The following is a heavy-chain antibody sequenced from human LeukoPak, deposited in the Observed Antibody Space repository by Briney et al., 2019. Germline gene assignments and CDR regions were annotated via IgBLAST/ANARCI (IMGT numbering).Heavy chain of an antibody. V-gene: IGHV5-51*01. CDR2: MHPGDSNT. D-gene: IGHD1-14*01. CDR3: ARQTPDQYGMGV. CDR1: GYSFTSYW. J-gene: IGHJ6*02. Sequence: GESLKISCKAPGYSFTSYWIGWVRQMPGKGLEWMGIMHPGDSNTRYSPSFQGQVTISAEKSINTAYLQWGSLKASDTAIYYCARQTPDQYGMGVWGQGTTVTVSS.